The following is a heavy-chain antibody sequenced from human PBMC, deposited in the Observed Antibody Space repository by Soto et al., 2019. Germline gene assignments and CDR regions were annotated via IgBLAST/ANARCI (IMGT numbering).Heavy chain of an antibody. CDR1: GYTFTSYD. CDR2: MNPKSGNT. Sequence: QVQLVQSGAEVKKPGASVKVSCKASGYTFTSYDINWVRQATGQGLEWMGWMNPKSGNTGYAQKFQGRVTMTRNTSISTAYMELSSVRSEDTAVYYCARVDIVVVPAASKHYYYYGMDVWGQGTTVTVSS. J-gene: IGHJ6*02. CDR3: ARVDIVVVPAASKHYYYYGMDV. D-gene: IGHD2-2*01. V-gene: IGHV1-8*01.